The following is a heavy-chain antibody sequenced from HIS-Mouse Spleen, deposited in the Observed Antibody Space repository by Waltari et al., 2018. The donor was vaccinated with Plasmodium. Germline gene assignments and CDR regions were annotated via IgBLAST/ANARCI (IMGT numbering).Heavy chain of an antibody. CDR2: INHSGRT. D-gene: IGHD3-10*01. V-gene: IGHV4-34*01. CDR3: ASSGSGSYYY. Sequence: QVQLQQWGAGLLKPSETLSLTCAVYGGSFSGYYWSWIHQTPGKGLEGIGEINHSGRTNYDQSLKSRVTISVDTSKNQFSLKLSYVTAADTAGYYCASSGSGSYYYWGQGTLVTVSS. J-gene: IGHJ4*02. CDR1: GGSFSGYY.